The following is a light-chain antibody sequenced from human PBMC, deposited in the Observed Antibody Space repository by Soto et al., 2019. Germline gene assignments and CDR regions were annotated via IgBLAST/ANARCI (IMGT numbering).Light chain of an antibody. CDR1: QSVSSY. V-gene: IGKV3-11*01. CDR2: DAS. CDR3: QQRTT. Sequence: EIVLTQSPATLSLSPGERATLSCRASQSVSSYLAWYQQKPGQAPRLLIYDASNRATGIPARFSGSGSVTDFTLTISSLEPEDFAVYYCQQRTTFGQGTRLEIK. J-gene: IGKJ5*01.